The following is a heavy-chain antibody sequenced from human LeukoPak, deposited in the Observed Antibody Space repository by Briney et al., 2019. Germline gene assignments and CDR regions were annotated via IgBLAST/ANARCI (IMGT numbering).Heavy chain of an antibody. Sequence: NAGGSLRLSCAASGFSFRNAWMNWARQAPGMGLEWVGRIKSKTDGGTTDYAAPVKGRFTILRDDSKNTLYLQMNSLKTEDTAVYYCTREDSSGYYSYYFHYWGQGALVTVSS. CDR1: GFSFRNAW. CDR2: IKSKTDGGTT. J-gene: IGHJ4*02. D-gene: IGHD3-22*01. V-gene: IGHV3-15*01. CDR3: TREDSSGYYSYYFHY.